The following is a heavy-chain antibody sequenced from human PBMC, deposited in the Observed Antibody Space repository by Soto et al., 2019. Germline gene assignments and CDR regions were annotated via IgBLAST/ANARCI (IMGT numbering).Heavy chain of an antibody. CDR1: GYTFTTYG. V-gene: IGHV1-18*01. CDR2: ISGYNGNS. J-gene: IGHJ4*02. D-gene: IGHD3-9*01. Sequence: ASVKVSCKASGYTFTTYGISWVRQAPGQGLEWMGWISGYNGNSNYAQKLQVRVTMTTDTSTTTAYMELRSPRSDDTAVYYCARRYYDILTGPVYDYWGQGTLVTVSS. CDR3: ARRYYDILTGPVYDY.